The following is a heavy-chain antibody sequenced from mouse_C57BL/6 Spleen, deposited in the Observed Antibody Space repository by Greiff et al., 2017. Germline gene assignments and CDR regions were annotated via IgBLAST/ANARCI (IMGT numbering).Heavy chain of an antibody. CDR3: AREDYGSSYEEYFDV. CDR2: IYPRSGNT. D-gene: IGHD1-1*01. Sequence: VQLQESGAELARPGASVKLSCKASGYTFTSYGISWVKQRTGQGLEWIGEIYPRSGNTYYNEKFKGKATLTADKSSSTAYMELRSLTSEDSAVYFGAREDYGSSYEEYFDVWGTGTTVTVSS. CDR1: GYTFTSYG. J-gene: IGHJ1*03. V-gene: IGHV1-81*01.